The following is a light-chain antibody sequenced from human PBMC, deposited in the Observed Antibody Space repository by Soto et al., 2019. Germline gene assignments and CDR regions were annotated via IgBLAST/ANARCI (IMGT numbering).Light chain of an antibody. CDR1: SSNIGAGYD. Sequence: QSVLTQPPSVSGAPGKRVTISCTGSSSNIGAGYDVHWYQQLPGTAPKLLIYDNTNRPSGVPDRFSGSKSGTSASLAITGLQADDEADYYCQSYDTSLSGYVFGTGTKLTVL. CDR3: QSYDTSLSGYV. V-gene: IGLV1-40*01. CDR2: DNT. J-gene: IGLJ1*01.